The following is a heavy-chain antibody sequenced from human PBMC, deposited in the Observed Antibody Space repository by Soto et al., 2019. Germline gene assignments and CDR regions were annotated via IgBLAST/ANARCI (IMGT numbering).Heavy chain of an antibody. Sequence: QITLKESGPTLVKPTQTLTLTCTFSGFSLSTSGVGVGWIRQPPGKALECLALIYWDGDKRYSPSLQSRLSISKATPKNQVVLTMTNTDPVDTATYYCAHSPSYYQYDWFDPWGQGTLVTVSS. CDR2: IYWDGDK. CDR1: GFSLSTSGVG. V-gene: IGHV2-5*02. CDR3: AHSPSYYQYDWFDP. J-gene: IGHJ5*02. D-gene: IGHD3-10*01.